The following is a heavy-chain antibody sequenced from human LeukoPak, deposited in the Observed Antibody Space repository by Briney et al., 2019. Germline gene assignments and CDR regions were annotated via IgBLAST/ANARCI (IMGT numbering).Heavy chain of an antibody. Sequence: GGSLRLSCAASGFTFSSYSMNWVRQAPGKGLEWVSYISSSSSTIYYADSVKGRFTISRDNAKNSLYLQMNSLRAEDTAVYYCXXXXXXXDPLYYYYGMDVWGQGTTVTVSS. V-gene: IGHV3-48*01. CDR3: XXXXXXXDPLYYYYGMDV. CDR2: ISSSSSTI. CDR1: GFTFSSYS. J-gene: IGHJ6*02.